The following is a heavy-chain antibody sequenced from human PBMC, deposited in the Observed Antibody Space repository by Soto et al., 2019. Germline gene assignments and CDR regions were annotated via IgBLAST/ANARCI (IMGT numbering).Heavy chain of an antibody. CDR2: IYSGGRT. Sequence: GGSLRLSCAASGFTATNNYMSWGRQAPGKGLEWVSVIYSGGRTYYADSVKGRFTISRDNSKNTLYLQMNSLRAEDTAVYYCARDLAGGIPDYWGQGTLVTVSS. CDR3: ARDLAGGIPDY. D-gene: IGHD6-13*01. V-gene: IGHV3-66*01. J-gene: IGHJ4*02. CDR1: GFTATNNY.